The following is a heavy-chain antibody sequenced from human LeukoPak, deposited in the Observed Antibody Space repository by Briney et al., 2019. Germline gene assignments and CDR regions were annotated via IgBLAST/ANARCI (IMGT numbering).Heavy chain of an antibody. CDR1: EFTFSHYA. D-gene: IGHD3-10*01. CDR3: ARDTPSSGFDY. J-gene: IGHJ4*02. CDR2: ISYDGSNK. V-gene: IGHV3-30*14. Sequence: PGGSLRLSCAASEFTFSHYAMHWVRQAPGKGLEWVAVISYDGSNKYYADSVKGRFTISRDNSKNTVNLQMNSLRPEDTAVYYCARDTPSSGFDYWGQGTQVTVSS.